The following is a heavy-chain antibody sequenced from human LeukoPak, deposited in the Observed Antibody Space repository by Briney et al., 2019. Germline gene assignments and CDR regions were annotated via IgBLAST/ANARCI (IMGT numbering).Heavy chain of an antibody. CDR3: ARKIRAYDSSGYYGFFDY. D-gene: IGHD3-22*01. Sequence: GGSLRLSSAASGFTVSSNYMSWVRQAPGKGLEWVSVIYSGGSTYYADSVKGRFTISRDNSKNTLYLQMNSLRAEDTAVYYCARKIRAYDSSGYYGFFDYWGQGTLVTVSS. V-gene: IGHV3-53*01. CDR1: GFTVSSNY. J-gene: IGHJ4*02. CDR2: IYSGGST.